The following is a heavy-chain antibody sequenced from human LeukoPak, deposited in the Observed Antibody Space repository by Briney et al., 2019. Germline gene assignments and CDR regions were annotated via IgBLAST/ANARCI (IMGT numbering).Heavy chain of an antibody. V-gene: IGHV3-7*01. CDR2: IKQDGSEK. J-gene: IGHJ4*02. CDR1: GFTFSSYW. Sequence: GGSLRLSCAASGFTFSSYWMSWVRQAPGKGLEWVANIKQDGSEKYYVDSVKGRFTISRDNAKNSLYLQMNSLRAEGTAVYYCARVIRYSGSYYYFDYWGQGTLVTVSS. CDR3: ARVIRYSGSYYYFDY. D-gene: IGHD1-26*01.